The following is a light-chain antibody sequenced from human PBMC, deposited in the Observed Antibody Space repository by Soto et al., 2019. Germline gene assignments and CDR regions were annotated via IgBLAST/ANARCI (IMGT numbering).Light chain of an antibody. Sequence: DGVMTQPPLFLPVTLGQPASISCRSSQSLAHSDGNTYLTWFQQRPGQSPRRLIYKASNRDSGVPDRFSGSGSGTDFTLKISRVEAEDVAVYYCMQGTHWPWTFGQGTKVDIK. V-gene: IGKV2-30*02. J-gene: IGKJ1*01. CDR1: QSLAHSDGNTY. CDR3: MQGTHWPWT. CDR2: KAS.